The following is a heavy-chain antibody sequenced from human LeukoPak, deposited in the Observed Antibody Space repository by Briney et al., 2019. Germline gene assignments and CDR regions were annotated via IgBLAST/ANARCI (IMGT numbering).Heavy chain of an antibody. CDR1: GGSFSGYY. Sequence: SETLSLTCAVYGGSFSGYYWSWIRQPPGKGLEWIGSIYHSGSTYYNPSLKSRVTISVDTSKNQFSLKLSSVTAADTAVYYCARGRDDYFDYWGQGTLVTVSS. J-gene: IGHJ4*02. V-gene: IGHV4-34*01. CDR3: ARGRDDYFDY. CDR2: IYHSGST.